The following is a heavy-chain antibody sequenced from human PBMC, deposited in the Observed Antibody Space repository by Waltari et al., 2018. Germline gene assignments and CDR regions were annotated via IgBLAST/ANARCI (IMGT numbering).Heavy chain of an antibody. CDR2: IYHSGST. Sequence: PGLVKPSETLSLTCAVSGYSISSGYYWGWIRQPPGKGLDWIGSIYHSGSTYYNPSLKSRVTISVDTSKNQFSLKLSSVTAADTAVYYCARGSGSGVFDYWGQGTLVTVSS. CDR3: ARGSGSGVFDY. J-gene: IGHJ4*02. V-gene: IGHV4-38-2*01. D-gene: IGHD3-10*01. CDR1: GYSISSGYY.